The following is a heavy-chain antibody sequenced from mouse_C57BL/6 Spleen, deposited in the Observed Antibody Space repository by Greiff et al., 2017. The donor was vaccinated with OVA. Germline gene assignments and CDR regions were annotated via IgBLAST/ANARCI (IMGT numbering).Heavy chain of an antibody. D-gene: IGHD2-3*01. CDR1: GFPITSGYY. J-gene: IGHJ2*01. CDR2: ITHSGET. V-gene: IGHV12-3*01. CDR3: AGDSRGYYYFDY. Sequence: QVQLKESGPGLVKPSQSLFLTCSITGFPITSGYYWIWIRQSPGKPLEWMGYITHSGETFYNPSLQSPISITRETSKNQFFLQLNSVTTEDTAMYYCAGDSRGYYYFDYWGQGTTLTVSS.